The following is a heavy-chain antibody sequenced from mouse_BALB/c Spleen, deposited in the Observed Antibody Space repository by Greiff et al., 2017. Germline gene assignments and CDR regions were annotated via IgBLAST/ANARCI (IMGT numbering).Heavy chain of an antibody. V-gene: IGHV1S81*02. CDR2: INPSNGCT. CDR1: GYTFTSYW. Sequence: QVQLQQPGPELVKPGASVKLSCKASGYTFTSYWMHWVKQRPGPGLEWIGEINPSNGCTNYNEKFKSKATLTVDKSSSTAYMQHSSLTSEDSAVYYCARDGHFAYAWGQGTLVTVSA. CDR3: ARDGHFAYA. J-gene: IGHJ3*01. D-gene: IGHD1-2*01.